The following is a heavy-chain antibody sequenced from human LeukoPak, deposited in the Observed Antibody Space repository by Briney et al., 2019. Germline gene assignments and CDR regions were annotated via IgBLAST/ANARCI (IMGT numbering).Heavy chain of an antibody. CDR3: ASLRYCSGGSCFPKYFQH. CDR2: VYYSGST. CDR1: GGSISSYY. D-gene: IGHD2-15*01. Sequence: SETLSLTCTVSGGSISSYYWSRIRQPPGKGLEWIGYVYYSGSTNYNPSLKSRVTMSVATSKNQFSLKLSSVTAADTAVYYCASLRYCSGGSCFPKYFQHWGQGTLVTVSS. V-gene: IGHV4-59*08. J-gene: IGHJ1*01.